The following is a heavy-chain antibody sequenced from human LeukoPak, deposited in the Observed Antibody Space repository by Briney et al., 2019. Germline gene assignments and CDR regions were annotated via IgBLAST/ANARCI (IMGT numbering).Heavy chain of an antibody. CDR3: ARHPSVVAATRGARGTDY. CDR1: GGSFSGYY. V-gene: IGHV4-34*01. J-gene: IGHJ4*02. D-gene: IGHD2-15*01. CDR2: INHSGST. Sequence: SETLSLTCAVYGGSFSGYYWSWIPQPPGKGLEWIGEINHSGSTNYNPSLKSRVTISVDTSKNQFSLKLSSVTAADTAVYYCARHPSVVAATRGARGTDYWGQGTLVTVSS.